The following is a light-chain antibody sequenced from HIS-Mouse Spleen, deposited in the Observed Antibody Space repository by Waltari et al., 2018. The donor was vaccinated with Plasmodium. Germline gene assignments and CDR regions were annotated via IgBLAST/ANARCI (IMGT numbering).Light chain of an antibody. CDR1: TSAVGGYNH. Sequence: QSALTQPPSASASPGQSVTIPCSGTTSAVGGYNHVSWYQQHPGKAPKLMIYEVSKRPSGVPDRFSGSKSGNTASLTVSGLQAEDEADYYCSSYAGSNNLVFGGGTKLTVL. J-gene: IGLJ2*01. CDR3: SSYAGSNNLV. V-gene: IGLV2-8*01. CDR2: EVS.